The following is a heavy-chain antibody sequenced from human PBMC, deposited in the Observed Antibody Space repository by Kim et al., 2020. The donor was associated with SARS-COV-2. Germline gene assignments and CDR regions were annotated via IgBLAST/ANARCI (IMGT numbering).Heavy chain of an antibody. CDR2: INHSGST. J-gene: IGHJ4*02. CDR1: GGSFSGYY. V-gene: IGHV4-34*01. D-gene: IGHD3-9*01. CDR3: ARGDYDILTGYPN. Sequence: SETLSLTCAVYGGSFSGYYWSWIRQPPGKGLEWIGEINHSGSTNYNPSLKSRVTISVDTSKNQFSLKLSSVTAADTAVYYCARGDYDILTGYPNWSQGTLVTVSS.